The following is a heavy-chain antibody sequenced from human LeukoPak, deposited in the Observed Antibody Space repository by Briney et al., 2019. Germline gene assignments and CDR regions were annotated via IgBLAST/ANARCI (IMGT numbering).Heavy chain of an antibody. Sequence: ETLSLTCTVSGGSISSGDYYWSWIRQPPGKGLEWVSVISSGGNTYYADSVKGRFTISRDISKNTLYLQMNGLRAEGTAVYYCAREVRGYYFDYWGQGTLVTVSS. CDR1: GGSISSGDYY. V-gene: IGHV3-53*01. J-gene: IGHJ4*02. CDR2: ISSGGNT. CDR3: AREVRGYYFDY. D-gene: IGHD3-22*01.